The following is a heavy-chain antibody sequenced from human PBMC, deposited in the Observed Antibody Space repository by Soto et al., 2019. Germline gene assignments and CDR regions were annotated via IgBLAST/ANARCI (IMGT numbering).Heavy chain of an antibody. CDR2: LQSKTDGGTT. D-gene: IGHD3-10*01. J-gene: IGHJ6*02. CDR3: TTGPITMVRGVRKDYYYYGMYV. V-gene: IGHV3-15*01. CDR1: GFTFSNAW. Sequence: PGGSLRLSCAASGFTFSNAWMSCVRQAPWKRLERLGRLQSKTDGGTTDYAAPVKGRFTISRDDSKNTLYLQMNSLKTEDTAVYYCTTGPITMVRGVRKDYYYYGMYVWGQWTTVTVSS.